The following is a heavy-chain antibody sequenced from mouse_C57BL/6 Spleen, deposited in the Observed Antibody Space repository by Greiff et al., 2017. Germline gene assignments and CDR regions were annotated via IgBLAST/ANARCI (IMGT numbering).Heavy chain of an antibody. Sequence: HLEESGPELVKPGASVKISCKASGYSFTDYNMHWVKQSNGQSLEWIGVINPNYGTTSYNQKFKGKATLTVDQSSSTAYMQLNSLTSEDSAVYYCARGGTTVVADYWGQGTTLTVSS. CDR1: GYSFTDYN. CDR2: INPNYGTT. CDR3: ARGGTTVVADY. V-gene: IGHV1-39*01. D-gene: IGHD1-1*01. J-gene: IGHJ2*01.